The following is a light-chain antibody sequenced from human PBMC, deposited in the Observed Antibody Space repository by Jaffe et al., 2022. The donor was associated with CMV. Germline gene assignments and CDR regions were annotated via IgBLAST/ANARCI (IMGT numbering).Light chain of an antibody. CDR2: DAS. Sequence: EIVLTQSPATLSLSPGEGATLSCRASQSISSYLAWYQQKPGQAPRLLIYDASNRATGIPVRFSGSGSGTDFTLTISSLEPEDFAVYYCQQRSNWPRTFGQGTKVEIK. CDR1: QSISSY. V-gene: IGKV3-11*01. CDR3: QQRSNWPRT. J-gene: IGKJ1*01.